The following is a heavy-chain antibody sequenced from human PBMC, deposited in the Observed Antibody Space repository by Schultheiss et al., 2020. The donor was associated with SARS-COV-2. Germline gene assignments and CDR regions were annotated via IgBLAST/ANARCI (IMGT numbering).Heavy chain of an antibody. CDR3: ARVSTRQQLDFDI. J-gene: IGHJ3*02. D-gene: IGHD6-13*01. CDR1: GGSISSYY. V-gene: IGHV4-59*12. CDR2: IYDSGST. Sequence: SQTLSLTYTVSGGSISSYYWSWIRQPPGKGLEWIGYIYDSGSTNYNPSLKSRVTISVDTSKNQFSLKLSSVTAADTAVYYCARVSTRQQLDFDIWGQGTMVTVSS.